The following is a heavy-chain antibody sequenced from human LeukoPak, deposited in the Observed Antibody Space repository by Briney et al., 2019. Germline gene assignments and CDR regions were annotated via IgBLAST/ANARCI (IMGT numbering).Heavy chain of an antibody. J-gene: IGHJ4*02. CDR3: ARVSPAIPITMIVVVEGSFDY. D-gene: IGHD3-22*01. Sequence: SETLSLTCTVSGDSIRNYYWSWIRQPPGKGLEWIGYIFYSGSSNYNPSLKSRVTISVDKSKNQFSLKLSSVTAADTAVYYCARVSPAIPITMIVVVEGSFDYWGQGTLVTVSS. CDR2: IFYSGSS. CDR1: GDSIRNYY. V-gene: IGHV4-59*12.